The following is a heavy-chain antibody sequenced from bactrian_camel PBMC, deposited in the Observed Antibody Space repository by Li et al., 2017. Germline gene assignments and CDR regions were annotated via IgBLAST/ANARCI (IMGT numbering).Heavy chain of an antibody. J-gene: IGHJ6*01. CDR1: ALTDISKC. V-gene: IGHV3S53*01. CDR3: AADSPPRYYSDPLGDLKEVDFRY. Sequence: VQLVESGGGSVRAGESLMLSCVFSALTDISKCMGWFRQAPGKEREGVASLVRGGAANYTDSVKGRFTISMDNAKNTLYLQMNSLKPEDTGLYYCAADSPPRYYSDPLGDLKEVDFRYWGQGTQVTVS. CDR2: LVRGGAA. D-gene: IGHD1*01.